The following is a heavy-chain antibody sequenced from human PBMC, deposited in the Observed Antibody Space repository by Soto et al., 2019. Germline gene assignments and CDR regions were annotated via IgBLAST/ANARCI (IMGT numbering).Heavy chain of an antibody. D-gene: IGHD5-12*01. CDR3: ARGPIDYYYYMDV. CDR1: GGSFSGYY. CDR2: INHSGST. Sequence: PSETLSLTYAVYGGSFSGYYWSWIRQPPGKGLEWIGEINHSGSTNYNPSLKSRVTISVDTSKNQFSLKLSSVTAADTAVYYCARGPIDYYYYMDVWGKGTTVTVSS. J-gene: IGHJ6*03. V-gene: IGHV4-34*01.